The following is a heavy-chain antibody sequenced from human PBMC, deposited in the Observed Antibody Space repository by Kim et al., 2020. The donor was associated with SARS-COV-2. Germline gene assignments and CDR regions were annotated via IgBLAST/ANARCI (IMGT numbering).Heavy chain of an antibody. V-gene: IGHV1-2*06. CDR3: ARSDSSGYPFEAFDI. Sequence: ASVKVSCKASGYTFTGYYMHWVRQAPGQGLEWMGRINPNSGGTNYAQKFQGRVTMTRDTSISTAYMELSRQRSDDTAVYYCARSDSSGYPFEAFDIWGQGTMVTVSS. CDR1: GYTFTGYY. D-gene: IGHD3-22*01. J-gene: IGHJ3*02. CDR2: INPNSGGT.